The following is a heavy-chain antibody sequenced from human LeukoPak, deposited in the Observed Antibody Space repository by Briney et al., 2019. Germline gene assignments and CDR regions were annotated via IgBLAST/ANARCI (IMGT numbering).Heavy chain of an antibody. J-gene: IGHJ4*02. Sequence: GGSLTLSCEVSGFSVRVNHMAWVRQGLGKGLEWVAVILPGGVTHYTDSLRDRFSISTDKSKNVLYLQMDTRRAEDTALYYCVRERDYDTYFDYWGRGTLVTVSS. V-gene: IGHV3-53*01. D-gene: IGHD4-17*01. CDR1: GFSVRVNH. CDR2: ILPGGVT. CDR3: VRERDYDTYFDY.